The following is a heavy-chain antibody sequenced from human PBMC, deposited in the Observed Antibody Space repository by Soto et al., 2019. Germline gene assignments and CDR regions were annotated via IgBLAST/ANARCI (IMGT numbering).Heavy chain of an antibody. CDR3: ARDYSITIFGVVTFWFDP. Sequence: VASVKVSCKASGCTFTSYYMHWVRQAPGQGLEWMGIINPSGGSTSYAQKFQGRVTMTRDTSTSTVYMELSSLRSEDTAVYYCARDYSITIFGVVTFWFDPWGQGTLVTVSS. D-gene: IGHD3-3*01. V-gene: IGHV1-46*01. J-gene: IGHJ5*02. CDR2: INPSGGST. CDR1: GCTFTSYY.